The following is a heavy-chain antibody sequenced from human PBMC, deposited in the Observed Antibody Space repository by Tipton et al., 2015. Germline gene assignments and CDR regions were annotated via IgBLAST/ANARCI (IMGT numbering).Heavy chain of an antibody. CDR3: ASLPYQYDSNGHYHFDF. D-gene: IGHD3-22*01. Sequence: TLSLTCAVSGGSISSRSYYGGWIRQPPGKGLEGIGIIYHSGSTYYNPSLKSRVTISVDTSKKQFTLRLSSVTAADTAVFFCASLPYQYDSNGHYHFDFWGQGTLVTVSS. CDR2: IYHSGST. CDR1: GGSISSRSYY. V-gene: IGHV4-39*01. J-gene: IGHJ4*02.